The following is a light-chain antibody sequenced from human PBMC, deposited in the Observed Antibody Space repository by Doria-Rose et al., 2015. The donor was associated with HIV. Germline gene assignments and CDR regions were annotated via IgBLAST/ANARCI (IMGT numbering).Light chain of an antibody. Sequence: TQSPGTLSLSPGERATLSCRASQSFSSTYLAWYQQRPGQAPSLFIYDGATRATGIPDRFSASGSGTDVTLTINRLEPEDFALYYCHQYGTSWTFGQGTKVEI. CDR1: QSFSSTY. CDR3: HQYGTSWT. V-gene: IGKV3-20*01. J-gene: IGKJ1*01. CDR2: DGA.